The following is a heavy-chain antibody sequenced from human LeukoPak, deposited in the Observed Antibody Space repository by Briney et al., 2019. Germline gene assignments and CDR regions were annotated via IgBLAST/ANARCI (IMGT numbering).Heavy chain of an antibody. D-gene: IGHD6-25*01. CDR2: TSSGSTYI. V-gene: IGHV3-21*01. J-gene: IGHJ4*02. CDR1: GFTFNAYN. CDR3: ARGSNVQQRLDSFDF. Sequence: GGSLRHSCAASGFTFNAYNMNWFRQAPGKGLEWVSSTSSGSTYIYYAVSVKGRFTISRDNAKNSLYLQMSSLRAEDTAVYYCARGSNVQQRLDSFDFWGQGTLVTVSS.